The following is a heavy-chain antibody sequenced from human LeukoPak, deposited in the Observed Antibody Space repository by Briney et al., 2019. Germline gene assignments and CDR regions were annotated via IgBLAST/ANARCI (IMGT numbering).Heavy chain of an antibody. CDR2: ISTSTRTI. Sequence: GGSLRLSCAGSGFTFGTYSLNWVRQAPGKGLEWVSYISTSTRTIYYADSVKGRFTISSDDAKNSLYLQMNSLRAEDTAVYYCARSRGYSYGPDYWGQGTLVTVSS. CDR3: ARSRGYSYGPDY. D-gene: IGHD5-18*01. CDR1: GFTFGTYS. V-gene: IGHV3-48*04. J-gene: IGHJ4*02.